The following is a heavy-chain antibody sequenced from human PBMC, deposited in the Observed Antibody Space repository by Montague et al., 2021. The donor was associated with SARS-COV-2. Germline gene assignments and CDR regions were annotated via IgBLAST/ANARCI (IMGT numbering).Heavy chain of an antibody. CDR3: ARGEVGIITIVVAVPGWSDP. J-gene: IGHJ5*02. Sequence: SETLSLTCAVYGGSFSGYYWSWIRQPPGKGLEWIGEINQSGSTNYNPSLKSRVTISVDTSKNQSSLKLSSVTAADTAVYFCARGEVGIITIVVAVPGWSDPWGQGTLVTVSS. V-gene: IGHV4-34*01. CDR1: GGSFSGYY. CDR2: INQSGST. D-gene: IGHD3-22*01.